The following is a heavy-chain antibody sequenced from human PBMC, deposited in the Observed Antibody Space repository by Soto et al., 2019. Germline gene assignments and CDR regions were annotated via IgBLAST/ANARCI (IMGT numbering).Heavy chain of an antibody. CDR2: ISYDGSHK. V-gene: IGHV3-30*18. CDR1: GFTFSSYA. J-gene: IGHJ6*02. CDR3: AKDPVGDDYGDYGGYAMDV. Sequence: QVQLVESGGGVVQPGRSLRLSCVASGFTFSSYAMHWVRQAPGKGLEWVAVISYDGSHKYYTDSVKGRFTISRDNSKNXLXXQMNSLRAADTAVYYCAKDPVGDDYGDYGGYAMDVWGQGPTVIVSS. D-gene: IGHD4-17*01.